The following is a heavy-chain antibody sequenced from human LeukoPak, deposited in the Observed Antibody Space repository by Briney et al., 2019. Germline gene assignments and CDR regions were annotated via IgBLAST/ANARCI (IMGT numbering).Heavy chain of an antibody. Sequence: PSQTLSLTCTVSGGSISSGGYYWSWIRQHPGKGLEWIGYIYYSGNTNYNPSLKSRVTISIDTSKNQFSLKLSSVTAADTAVYYCARDLVTVTKGFDIWGQGTMVSVSS. CDR2: IYYSGNT. V-gene: IGHV4-31*03. J-gene: IGHJ3*02. D-gene: IGHD4-17*01. CDR3: ARDLVTVTKGFDI. CDR1: GGSISSGGYY.